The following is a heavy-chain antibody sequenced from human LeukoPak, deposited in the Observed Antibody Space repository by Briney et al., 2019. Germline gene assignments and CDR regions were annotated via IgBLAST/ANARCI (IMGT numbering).Heavy chain of an antibody. CDR1: GGSISSDNYS. CDR2: VYTSGST. CDR3: AGGSYDYVWGSYMGY. Sequence: SETLSLTCTVSGGSISSDNYSWSWIRQPAGKGLEWIGRVYTSGSTNYNPSLKSRVTISVDTSKKQFSLKLSSVTAADTAVYYCAGGSYDYVWGSYMGYWGQGTLVTVSS. V-gene: IGHV4-61*02. J-gene: IGHJ4*02. D-gene: IGHD3-16*01.